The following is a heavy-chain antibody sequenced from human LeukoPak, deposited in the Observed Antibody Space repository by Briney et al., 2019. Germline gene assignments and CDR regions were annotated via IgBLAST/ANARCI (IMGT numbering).Heavy chain of an antibody. CDR3: SRDRFAGAWSYHCEYAMDV. Sequence: PGGSLRLSCVASGFTFTDYFMSWVRQAPGKGLEWVAYIKSGSTYIKYADSLKGRFTISRDNAKKSLYLQMNTLRAEATAVYYYSRDRFAGAWSYHCEYAMDVWGQGTTVIVSS. J-gene: IGHJ6*02. D-gene: IGHD1-26*01. CDR1: GFTFTDYF. CDR2: IKSGSTYI. V-gene: IGHV3-11*05.